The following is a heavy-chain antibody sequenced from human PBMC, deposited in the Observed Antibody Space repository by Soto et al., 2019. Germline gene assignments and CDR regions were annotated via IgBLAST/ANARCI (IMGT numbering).Heavy chain of an antibody. D-gene: IGHD2-2*01. J-gene: IGHJ4*02. V-gene: IGHV4-39*01. CDR2: THSGST. CDR3: ATTRGIVVGGIFDY. CDR1: GGSISGSSSY. Sequence: SETLSLTCTVSGGSISGSSSYWGWIRKPRGKGLAWIGTTHSGSTYYTPSLKRRVTISVDTSKNQFSLKRSSAPAADTAMYFCATTRGIVVGGIFDYWGQGTLVTVSS.